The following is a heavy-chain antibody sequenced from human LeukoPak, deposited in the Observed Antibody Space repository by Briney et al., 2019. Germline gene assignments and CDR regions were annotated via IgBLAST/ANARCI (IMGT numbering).Heavy chain of an antibody. CDR1: GFTFSRYS. Sequence: PGGSLRLSCAASGFTFSRYSMNWVRQAPGKGLEWVSSITSSSSYIYYADSLKGRFTISRDNAKNSLYLQMNSLRAEDTAVYYCVRWYGGSGLENYYYYMDVWGKGTTVTISS. D-gene: IGHD3-10*01. V-gene: IGHV3-21*04. CDR2: ITSSSSYI. CDR3: VRWYGGSGLENYYYYMDV. J-gene: IGHJ6*03.